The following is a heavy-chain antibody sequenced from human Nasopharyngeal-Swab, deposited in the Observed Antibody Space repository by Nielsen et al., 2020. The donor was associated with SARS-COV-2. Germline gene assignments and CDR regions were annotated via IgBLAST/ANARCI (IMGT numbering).Heavy chain of an antibody. D-gene: IGHD3-9*01. CDR2: IYHSGST. CDR3: ARHPTYYDILTGYDRLYYFDY. Sequence: SETLSLTCTVSGGSISSYYWSWIRQPPGKGLEWIGSIYHSGSTYYNPSLKSRVTISVDTSKNQFSLKLSSVTAADTAVYYCARHPTYYDILTGYDRLYYFDYWGQGTLVTVSS. J-gene: IGHJ4*02. V-gene: IGHV4-59*08. CDR1: GGSISSYY.